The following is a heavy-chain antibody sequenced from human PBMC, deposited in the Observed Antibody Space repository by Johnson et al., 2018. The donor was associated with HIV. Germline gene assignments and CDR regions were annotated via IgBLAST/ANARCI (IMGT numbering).Heavy chain of an antibody. V-gene: IGHV3-66*03. CDR1: GFTVSSNY. D-gene: IGHD6-13*01. J-gene: IGHJ3*02. CDR3: AKDGSSSWYNGAFDI. Sequence: VQLVESGGDLIQPGGSLRLSCAASGFTVSSNYMNWVRQAPGKGLEWVSVISGSGGSTYYADSVKGRFTISRDNSKNTLYLQMNSLRTEDTAVYYCAKDGSSSWYNGAFDIWGQGTMVTVSS. CDR2: ISGSGGST.